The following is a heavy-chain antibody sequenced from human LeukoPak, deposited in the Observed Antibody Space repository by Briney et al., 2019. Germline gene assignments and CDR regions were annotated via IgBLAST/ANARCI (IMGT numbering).Heavy chain of an antibody. J-gene: IGHJ4*02. CDR2: INHSGAT. V-gene: IGHV4-34*01. Sequence: SETLSLTCAVYGGSLSGYYGSWIRQPPGKGLEWIGEINHSGATNYNPSLKSRVTIAVDTSKNQFSLRLSSVTAADTAMYYCARGIYGVYYFDYWGQGALVTVSS. CDR3: ARGIYGVYYFDY. D-gene: IGHD4-17*01. CDR1: GGSLSGYY.